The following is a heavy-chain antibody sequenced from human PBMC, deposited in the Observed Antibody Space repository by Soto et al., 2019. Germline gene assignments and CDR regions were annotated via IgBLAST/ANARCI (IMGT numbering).Heavy chain of an antibody. CDR3: EKNYSKITVRQFDY. J-gene: IGHJ4*02. CDR2: ITGSGGTT. D-gene: IGHD6-19*01. V-gene: IGHV3-23*01. Sequence: PGGSLRLSCVASGFIFSSYAMTWVRQAPGKGLEWVSSITGSGGTTYYADSVKGRFTISRDNSKNTLYLQMKTLRAEDTAVYYCEKNYSKITVRQFDYWGRGTLVTVSS. CDR1: GFIFSSYA.